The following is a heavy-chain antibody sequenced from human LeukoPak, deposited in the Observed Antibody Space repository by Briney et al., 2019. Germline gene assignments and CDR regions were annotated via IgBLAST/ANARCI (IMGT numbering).Heavy chain of an antibody. J-gene: IGHJ4*02. CDR3: AKDSRVGGKGSSGWYADY. CDR2: ISGSGGST. Sequence: PGGSLRLSCAASGFTFSSYAMSWVRQAPGKGLEWVSAISGSGGSTYYADSVKGRFTISRDNSKNTLYLQMNSLRAEDTAVYYCAKDSRVGGKGSSGWYADYWGQGTLVTVSS. V-gene: IGHV3-23*01. CDR1: GFTFSSYA. D-gene: IGHD6-19*01.